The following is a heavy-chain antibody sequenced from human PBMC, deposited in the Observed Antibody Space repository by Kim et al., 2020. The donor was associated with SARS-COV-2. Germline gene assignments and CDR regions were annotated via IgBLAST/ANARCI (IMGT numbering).Heavy chain of an antibody. CDR1: GFTFSSYH. Sequence: GGSLRLSCAASGFTFSSYHMHWVRQAPGKSPEWVAAVSYDGNKKDYRDSVKGRFTISRDTPRNTLSLQMNSLRAEDTGVYYCAREGPYWCSGDCVKDHFDYWGQGSLVIVSA. CDR3: AREGPYWCSGDCVKDHFDY. CDR2: VSYDGNKK. D-gene: IGHD2-21*02. V-gene: IGHV3-30*12. J-gene: IGHJ4*02.